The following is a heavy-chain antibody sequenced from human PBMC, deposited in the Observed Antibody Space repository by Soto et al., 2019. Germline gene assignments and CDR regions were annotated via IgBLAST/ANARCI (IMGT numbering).Heavy chain of an antibody. J-gene: IGHJ6*02. CDR1: GFTFDDYT. D-gene: IGHD5-18*01. V-gene: IGHV3-43*01. CDR3: AKDLDTAMDYGMDV. CDR2: ISWDGGST. Sequence: EVQLVESGGVVVQPGGSLRLSCAASGFTFDDYTMHWVRQAPGKGLEWVSLISWDGGSTYYADSVKGRFTISRDNSKNSLYLQMNSLRTEDTALYYCAKDLDTAMDYGMDVWGQGTTVTVSS.